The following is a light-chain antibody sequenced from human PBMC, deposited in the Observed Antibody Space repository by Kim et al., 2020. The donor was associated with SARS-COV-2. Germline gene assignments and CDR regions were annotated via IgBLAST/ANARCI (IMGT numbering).Light chain of an antibody. Sequence: DIVMTQSPISLPVTPGEPASISCRSSQSLLHSNGYNYLDWYLQKPGQSPQLLIYLGSNRASGVPDRFSGSGSGTDFTLKISRVEAEDVGVYYCMQALQTPYTFGQGTKLEI. V-gene: IGKV2-28*01. CDR2: LGS. CDR1: QSLLHSNGYNY. CDR3: MQALQTPYT. J-gene: IGKJ2*01.